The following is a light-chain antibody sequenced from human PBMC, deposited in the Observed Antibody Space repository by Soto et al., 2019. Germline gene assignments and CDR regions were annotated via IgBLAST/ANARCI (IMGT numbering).Light chain of an antibody. CDR3: QRRTNWALT. CDR2: DAS. Sequence: VLTQSPATLSLSPGERATLSCRASQNINNYLDGYQQKRGQAPRLLIYDASNRDPGIPARFSGSGSGTDFSPTIRSLEPEDFALYFCQRRTNWALTFGGGHQVDI. V-gene: IGKV3-11*01. CDR1: QNINNY. J-gene: IGKJ4*01.